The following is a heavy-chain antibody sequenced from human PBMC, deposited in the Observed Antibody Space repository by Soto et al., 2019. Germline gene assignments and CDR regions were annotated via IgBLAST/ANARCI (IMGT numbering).Heavy chain of an antibody. V-gene: IGHV3-74*01. Sequence: EVQLVESGGGSVQPGESLRLSCAASGFPFSNYWIHWVRQAPGKGLVWVSRVKYDGTITNYADSLRGRLTISRDNAKKTFYKKMTGGTVEETGVYYWERGARGGNNGEVGGKGTTSTFS. CDR1: GFPFSNYW. CDR2: VKYDGTIT. J-gene: IGHJ6*03. CDR3: ERGARGGNNGEV. D-gene: IGHD3-10*01.